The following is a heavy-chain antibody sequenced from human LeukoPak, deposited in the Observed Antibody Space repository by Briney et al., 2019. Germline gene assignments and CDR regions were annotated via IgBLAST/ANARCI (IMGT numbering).Heavy chain of an antibody. CDR2: IYYGGST. Sequence: SETLSLTCTVSGGSISSYYWSWIRQPPGKGLEWIGDIYYGGSTNYNPSLKSRVTISVDTSKNQFSLKLSSVTAADTAVYYCARLMYYYDSSGYLTPFYFDYWGQGTLVTVSS. CDR1: GGSISSYY. CDR3: ARLMYYYDSSGYLTPFYFDY. V-gene: IGHV4-59*12. J-gene: IGHJ4*02. D-gene: IGHD3-22*01.